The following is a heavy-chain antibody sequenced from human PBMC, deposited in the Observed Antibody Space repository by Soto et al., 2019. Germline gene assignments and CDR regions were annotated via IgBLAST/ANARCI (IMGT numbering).Heavy chain of an antibody. D-gene: IGHD3-3*01. CDR1: GYTFNTYG. J-gene: IGHJ5*02. CDR3: ARDWRGAEGFDP. V-gene: IGHV1-18*01. Sequence: QVQLVQSGPEVKKPGASVKVSCKASGYTFNTYGFSWVRQAPGQGLEWVGWIGTHNGDTTYAQKFQGRVTMTIDTSTTTSYMEQRSLPSDDTAMYFCARDWRGAEGFDPWGQGTLVTVSS. CDR2: IGTHNGDT.